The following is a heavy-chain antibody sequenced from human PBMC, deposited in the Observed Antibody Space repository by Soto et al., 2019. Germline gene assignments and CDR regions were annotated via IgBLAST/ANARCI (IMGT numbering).Heavy chain of an antibody. CDR2: IWYDGSNK. CDR1: GFTFSSYG. J-gene: IGHJ4*02. Sequence: QVQLVESGGGVVQPGRSLRLSCAASGFTFSSYGMHWVRQAPGKGLEWVAVIWYDGSNKYYADSVKGRFTISRDNSKNTLYLQMNSLRAEDTAVYYCARDNSYGYGTIRYWGQGTLVTVSS. D-gene: IGHD5-18*01. CDR3: ARDNSYGYGTIRY. V-gene: IGHV3-33*01.